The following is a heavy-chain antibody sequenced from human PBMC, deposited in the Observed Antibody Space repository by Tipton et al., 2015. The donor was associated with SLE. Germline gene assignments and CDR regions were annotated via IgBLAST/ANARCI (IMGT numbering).Heavy chain of an antibody. D-gene: IGHD4-17*01. CDR2: ISGRGGYA. CDR1: GFTLNNYA. J-gene: IGHJ4*02. V-gene: IGHV3-23*01. Sequence: SPRLSCATSGFTLNNYAMTWMTWVRQAPGKGLEWVSTISGRGGYANYADSVKGRFTMSRDNSKNTLYLEMNSLRVEDTAVYYCPHPTTVTARHWGPGTLVTVSS. CDR3: PHPTTVTARH.